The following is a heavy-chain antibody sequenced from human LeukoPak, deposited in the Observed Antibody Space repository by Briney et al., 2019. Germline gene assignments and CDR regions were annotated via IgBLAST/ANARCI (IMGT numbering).Heavy chain of an antibody. CDR2: ISYDGSNK. V-gene: IGHV3-30*18. CDR3: AKDLRYFDWLEYYFDY. D-gene: IGHD3-9*01. CDR1: GFTFSSYG. Sequence: GGSLRLSCAASGFTFSSYGMHWVRQAPGKGLEWVAVISYDGSNKYYADSVKGRFTIPRDNSKNTLYLQMNSLRAEDTAVYYCAKDLRYFDWLEYYFDYWGQGTLVTVSS. J-gene: IGHJ4*02.